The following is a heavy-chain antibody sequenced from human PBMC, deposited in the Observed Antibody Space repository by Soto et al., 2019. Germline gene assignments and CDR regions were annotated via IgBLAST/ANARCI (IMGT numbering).Heavy chain of an antibody. D-gene: IGHD3-3*01. CDR3: ARVKYYDFWSGHYYYGMDV. J-gene: IGHJ6*01. CDR1: VGSFSVYY. V-gene: IGHV4-34*01. Sequence: SETLSLTCAFYVGSFSVYYWTWIRQPPGKGLDWIGEINHSGSTNYNPSLKSRVTISVDTSKNQFSLKLSSVTAADTAVYYCARVKYYDFWSGHYYYGMDVWGQGTTVTVSS. CDR2: INHSGST.